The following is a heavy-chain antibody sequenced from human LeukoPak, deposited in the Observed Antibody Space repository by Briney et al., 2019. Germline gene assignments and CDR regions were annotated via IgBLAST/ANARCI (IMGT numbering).Heavy chain of an antibody. CDR3: ARFPGSAEYRHYYYMDV. V-gene: IGHV4-34*01. CDR2: INHSGST. Sequence: SETLSLTCAVYGGSFSGYYWSWIRQPPGKGLEWIGEINHSGSTNYNPSFKSRVTVSVDTSKNQFSLKLSSVTAADTAVYYCARFPGSAEYRHYYYMDVWGKGTTVTVSS. D-gene: IGHD2-15*01. CDR1: GGSFSGYY. J-gene: IGHJ6*03.